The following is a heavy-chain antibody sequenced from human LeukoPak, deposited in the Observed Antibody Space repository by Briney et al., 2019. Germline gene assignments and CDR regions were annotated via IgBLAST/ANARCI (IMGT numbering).Heavy chain of an antibody. CDR3: TRDLGYSYGPLDY. CDR2: IRSKAYGGTT. V-gene: IGHV3-49*04. CDR1: GFTFGDYA. Sequence: GRSLRLSCTASGFTFGDYAMSWVRQAPGKGLEWVGFIRSKAYGGTTEYAASVKGRFTISRDDSKSIAYLQMNSLKTEDTAVYYCTRDLGYSYGPLDYWGQGTLVTVSS. D-gene: IGHD5-18*01. J-gene: IGHJ4*02.